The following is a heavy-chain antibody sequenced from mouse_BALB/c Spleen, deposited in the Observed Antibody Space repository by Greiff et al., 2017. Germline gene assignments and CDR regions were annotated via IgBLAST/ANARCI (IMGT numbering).Heavy chain of an antibody. J-gene: IGHJ4*01. CDR2: INPSNGGT. CDR1: GYTFTSYY. Sequence: QVQLQQSGAELVKPGASVKLSCKASGYTFTSYYMYWVKQRPGQGLEWIGEINPSNGGTNFNEKFKSKATLTVDKSSSTAYMQLSSLTSEDSAVYYCTRSLAPYAMDYWGQGTSVTVSS. D-gene: IGHD6-1*01. CDR3: TRSLAPYAMDY. V-gene: IGHV1S81*02.